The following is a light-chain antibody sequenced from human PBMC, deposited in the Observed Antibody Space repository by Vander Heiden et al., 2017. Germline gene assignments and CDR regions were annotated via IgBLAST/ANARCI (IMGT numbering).Light chain of an antibody. J-gene: IGLJ1*01. CDR3: GADHGSGSNFVYV. V-gene: IGLV9-49*01. Sequence: QPVLTQPPSASASLGASVTLPCTLSSGYIYYTVDWYQQRPGQGPRFVLRGGTGGSVGSKGDGSPERLPVLASGMNRYLTSKNIQEEDESDYYGGADHGSGSNFVYVFGTGTKVTVL. CDR1: SGYIYYT. CDR2: GGTGGSVG.